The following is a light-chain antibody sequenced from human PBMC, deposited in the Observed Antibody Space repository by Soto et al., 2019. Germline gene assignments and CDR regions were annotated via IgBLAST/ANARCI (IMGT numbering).Light chain of an antibody. V-gene: IGLV2-14*03. Sequence: QSVLTQPASVSGSPGQSITISCTGTSSDVGGYNYVSWYQQHPGKAPKLMIYDVITRPSGVSNRFSGAKSGNTASLTISGLQAEDGADYYCSSYTSTTTPVFGGGTKVTVL. CDR1: SSDVGGYNY. CDR2: DVI. CDR3: SSYTSTTTPV. J-gene: IGLJ3*02.